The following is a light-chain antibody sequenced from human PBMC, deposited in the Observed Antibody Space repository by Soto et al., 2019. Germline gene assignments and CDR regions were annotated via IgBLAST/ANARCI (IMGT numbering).Light chain of an antibody. CDR2: DVS. Sequence: QSALTQPASVSGSPGQSITISCTGTSSDIGGYNYVSWYQLHPGKAPKLMIFDVSNRPSGVSSRFSGSKSGNTASLTISGLQAEDEADYYCSPYTSSSTLYLFGTGTKLTVL. CDR1: SSDIGGYNY. CDR3: SPYTSSSTLYL. V-gene: IGLV2-14*01. J-gene: IGLJ1*01.